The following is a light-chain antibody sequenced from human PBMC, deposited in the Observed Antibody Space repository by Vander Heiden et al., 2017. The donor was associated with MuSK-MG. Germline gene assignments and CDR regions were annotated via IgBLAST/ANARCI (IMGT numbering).Light chain of an antibody. CDR1: RSDVGGYHY. CDR2: EVS. CDR3: SAYAGSNNLV. V-gene: IGLV2-8*01. J-gene: IGLJ2*01. Sequence: QSALTQPPSASGSPGQSVTISCTGTRSDVGGYHYVSWYQQHPGKAPKLMIYEVSKRPSGVPDRVSGSKSGNTASLTVSGVQAEDEADYYCSAYAGSNNLVFGGGTKLTVL.